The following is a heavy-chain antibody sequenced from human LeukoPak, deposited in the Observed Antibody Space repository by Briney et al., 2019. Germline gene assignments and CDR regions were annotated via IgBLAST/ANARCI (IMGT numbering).Heavy chain of an antibody. Sequence: GGSLRLSCAASGFTVSGNYMNWVRQAPGKGLEWVSVIYSGGTTYYADSVKVRFTISRDNSKNTLYLQLNSLRVEDTAVYYCARGALGAAGRLDYWGQGTLVTVSS. CDR3: ARGALGAAGRLDY. J-gene: IGHJ4*02. V-gene: IGHV3-66*01. CDR2: IYSGGTT. CDR1: GFTVSGNY. D-gene: IGHD6-13*01.